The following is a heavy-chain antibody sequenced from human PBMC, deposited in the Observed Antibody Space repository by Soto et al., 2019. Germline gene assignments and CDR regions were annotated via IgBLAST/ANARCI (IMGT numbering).Heavy chain of an antibody. CDR2: INHSGST. CDR1: GGSFSDCY. J-gene: IGHJ4*02. Sequence: QVQLQQWGAGLLKPSETLSLTCAVYGGSFSDCYWSWLRQPPGKGLEWIGEINHSGSTNYKPSLKSRVTISVDTSKNQFSLRLSSVTAADTAVYYCARKGGWLRPYFDYWGQGILVTVSS. V-gene: IGHV4-34*01. CDR3: ARKGGWLRPYFDY. D-gene: IGHD5-12*01.